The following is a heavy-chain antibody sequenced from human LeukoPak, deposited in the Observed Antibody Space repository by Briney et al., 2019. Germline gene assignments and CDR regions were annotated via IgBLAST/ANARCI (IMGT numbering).Heavy chain of an antibody. D-gene: IGHD6-13*01. Sequence: PSETPSLTCAVYGGSFSGYYWSWIRQPPGKGLEWIGEINHSGSTNYNPSLKSRVTISVDTSKNQFSLKLSSVTAADTAVYYCARERGSSSWYGNWFDPWGQGTLVTVSS. CDR3: ARERGSSSWYGNWFDP. CDR2: INHSGST. CDR1: GGSFSGYY. V-gene: IGHV4-34*01. J-gene: IGHJ5*02.